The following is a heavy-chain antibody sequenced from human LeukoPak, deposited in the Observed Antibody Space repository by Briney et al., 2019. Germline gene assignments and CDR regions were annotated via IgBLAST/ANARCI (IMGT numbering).Heavy chain of an antibody. V-gene: IGHV3-23*01. CDR1: GFTFSNYD. Sequence: GGSLRLSCAASGFTFSNYDMSWVRQAPGKGLEWVSTISGSGGSTHDADSVKGRFTISRDNSKNTLYVQVNSLGTEDTAAYYCAKGSYYDSSGSFYFDYWGQGTLVTVSS. CDR3: AKGSYYDSSGSFYFDY. CDR2: ISGSGGST. D-gene: IGHD3-22*01. J-gene: IGHJ4*02.